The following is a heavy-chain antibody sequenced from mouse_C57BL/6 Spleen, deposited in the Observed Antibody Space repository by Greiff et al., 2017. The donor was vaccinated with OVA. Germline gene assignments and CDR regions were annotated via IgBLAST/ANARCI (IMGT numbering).Heavy chain of an antibody. CDR1: GYSITSGYY. CDR3: ARGSYYGSSYGFAY. D-gene: IGHD1-1*01. V-gene: IGHV3-6*01. Sequence: EVKLQESGPGLVKPSQSLSLTCSVTGYSITSGYYWNWIRQFPGNKLEWMGYISYDGSNNYNPSLKNRISITRDTSKNQFFLKLNSVTTEDTATYYCARGSYYGSSYGFAYWGQGTLVTVSA. CDR2: ISYDGSN. J-gene: IGHJ3*01.